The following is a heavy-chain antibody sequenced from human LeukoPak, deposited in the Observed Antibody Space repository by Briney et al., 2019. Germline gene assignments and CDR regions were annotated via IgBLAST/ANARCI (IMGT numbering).Heavy chain of an antibody. CDR1: GGSFSGYY. Sequence: SETLSLTCAVYGGSFSGYYWSWIRQPPGKGLEWIGEIYHSGSTNYNPSLKSRVTISVDTSKNQFSLKLSSVTAADTAVYYCARCTSCSEVGTFDYWGQGTLVTVSS. CDR3: ARCTSCSEVGTFDY. J-gene: IGHJ4*02. D-gene: IGHD2-2*01. V-gene: IGHV4-34*01. CDR2: IYHSGST.